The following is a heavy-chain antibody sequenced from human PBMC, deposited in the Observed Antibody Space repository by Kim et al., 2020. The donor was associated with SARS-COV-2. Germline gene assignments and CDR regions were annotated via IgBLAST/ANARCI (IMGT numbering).Heavy chain of an antibody. Sequence: GGSLRLSCAASGFTFSSCGMHWVRQAPGKGLEWVAVISYDGSNKYYADSVKGRFTISRDNSKNTLYLQMNSLRAEDTAVYYCAKDRVMYNCCCNGDDVDVWGQGTPVTVSS. CDR1: GFTFSSCG. V-gene: IGHV3-30*18. D-gene: IGHD1-20*01. J-gene: IGHJ6*02. CDR3: AKDRVMYNCCCNGDDVDV. CDR2: ISYDGSNK.